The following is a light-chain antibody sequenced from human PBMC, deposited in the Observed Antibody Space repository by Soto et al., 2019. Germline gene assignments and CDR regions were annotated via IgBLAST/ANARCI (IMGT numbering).Light chain of an antibody. J-gene: IGKJ4*01. V-gene: IGKV3D-20*02. CDR1: QSVSSSY. CDR3: QQRSNWPLT. Sequence: IVLSQSAGNLTLSPGERATLSFRASQSVSSSYLACYQQKPGQAPRLLIYGASSRATGIPDRFSGCGFGTDFTLTIASLEPEDFAVYYCQQRSNWPLTFGGRSMVDVK. CDR2: GAS.